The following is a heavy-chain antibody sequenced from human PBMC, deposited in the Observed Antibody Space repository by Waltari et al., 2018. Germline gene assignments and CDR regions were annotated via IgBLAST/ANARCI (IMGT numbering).Heavy chain of an antibody. Sequence: EVQLVESGGGLIQPGGSLRLSCAASGFTVSSNYMSWVRQAPGKGLEGVSVIYSCGSTYYSESVKGRFTISRDNSKNTLYLQMNSLRAEDTAVYYCARVHYYYYYGMDVWGQGTTVTVSS. CDR1: GFTVSSNY. V-gene: IGHV3-53*01. CDR2: IYSCGST. CDR3: ARVHYYYYYGMDV. J-gene: IGHJ6*02.